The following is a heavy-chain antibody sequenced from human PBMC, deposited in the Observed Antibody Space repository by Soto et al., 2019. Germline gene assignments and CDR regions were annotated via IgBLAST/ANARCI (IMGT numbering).Heavy chain of an antibody. CDR2: IYYSGST. D-gene: IGHD3-22*01. V-gene: IGHV4-39*02. CDR1: GGSISSSSYY. CDR3: ARLDASYYDSTHGYFDY. Sequence: QLQLQESGPGLVKPSETLSLTCTVSGGSISSSSYYWGWIRQPPGKGLEWIGSIYYSGSTYYNPALKSRVTISGDTSKNHFSLKLSSVTAADRAVYYCARLDASYYDSTHGYFDYWGQGTLVTVSS. J-gene: IGHJ4*02.